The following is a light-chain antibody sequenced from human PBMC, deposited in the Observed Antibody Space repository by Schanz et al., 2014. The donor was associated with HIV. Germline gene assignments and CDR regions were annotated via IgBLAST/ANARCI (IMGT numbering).Light chain of an antibody. Sequence: QSVLTQPPSASGTPGQRVTISCSGSSSNIQKNYVYWYQQLAGTAPKLLIYEDNRRPSGVPDRFSGSKSGTSASLAISGLQSEDEADYYCAAWDDSLNGRVFGGGTKLTVL. CDR3: AAWDDSLNGRV. V-gene: IGLV1-44*01. CDR2: EDN. J-gene: IGLJ3*02. CDR1: SSNIQKNY.